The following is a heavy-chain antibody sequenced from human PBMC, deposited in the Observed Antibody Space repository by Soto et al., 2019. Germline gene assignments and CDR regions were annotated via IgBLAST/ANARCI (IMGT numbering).Heavy chain of an antibody. CDR1: GGSFSGYY. V-gene: IGHV4-34*01. J-gene: IGHJ5*02. CDR3: ARGVRGVIANWFDP. CDR2: INHSGST. Sequence: SETLSLTCAVYGGSFSGYYWSWIRQPPGKGLEWIGEINHSGSTNYNPSLKSRVTISVDTSKNQFSLKLSSVTAADTAVYYCARGVRGVIANWFDPWGQGTLVTVSS. D-gene: IGHD3-10*01.